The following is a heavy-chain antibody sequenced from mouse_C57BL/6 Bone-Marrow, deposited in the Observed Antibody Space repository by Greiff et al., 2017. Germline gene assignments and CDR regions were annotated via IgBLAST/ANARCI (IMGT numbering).Heavy chain of an antibody. CDR1: GYTFTDYY. CDR2: INPYNGGT. J-gene: IGHJ4*01. CDR3: ALIYYRAMDY. Sequence: EVQLQQSGPVLVKPGASVKMSCKASGYTFTDYYMNWVKQSHGKSLEWIGVINPYNGGTSYNQKFKGKATLTVDKSSSTAYMELNSLTSEDSAVYYCALIYYRAMDYWGQGTSVTVSS. D-gene: IGHD1-1*01. V-gene: IGHV1-19*01.